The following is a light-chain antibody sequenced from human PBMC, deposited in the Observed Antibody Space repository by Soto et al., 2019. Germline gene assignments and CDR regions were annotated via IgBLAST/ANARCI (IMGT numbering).Light chain of an antibody. J-gene: IGKJ1*01. V-gene: IGKV3-20*01. Sequence: EIVMTQSPATLSVSPGERSTLSCRASQSVFSSLAWYQQKPGQAPRLLIYGASSRATGIPDRFSGSGSGTDFTLTISRLEPEDFAVYYCQQYGSSPQTFGQGNKGDIK. CDR2: GAS. CDR3: QQYGSSPQT. CDR1: QSVFSS.